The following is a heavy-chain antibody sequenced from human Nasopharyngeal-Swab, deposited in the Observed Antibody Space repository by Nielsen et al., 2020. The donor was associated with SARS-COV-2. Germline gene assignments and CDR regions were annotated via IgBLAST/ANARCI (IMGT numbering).Heavy chain of an antibody. V-gene: IGHV3-33*01. D-gene: IGHD3-9*01. J-gene: IGHJ4*02. Sequence: WIRRPPGKGLEWVAVIWYDGSNKYYADSVKGRFTISRDNSKNTLYLQMNSLRAEDTAVYYCARDSTYDILTGYPFDYWGQGTLVTVSS. CDR2: IWYDGSNK. CDR3: ARDSTYDILTGYPFDY.